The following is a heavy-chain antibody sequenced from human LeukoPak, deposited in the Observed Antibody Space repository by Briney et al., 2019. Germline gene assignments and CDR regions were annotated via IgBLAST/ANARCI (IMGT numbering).Heavy chain of an antibody. V-gene: IGHV1-69*06. J-gene: IGHJ6*03. CDR2: IIPIFGTA. Sequence: GASVKVSCKASGGTFSSYAISWARQAPGQGLEWMGGIIPIFGTANYAQKFQGRVTITADKSTSTAYMELSSLRSEDTAVYYCARVALDYYYYMDVWGKGTTVTVSS. CDR1: GGTFSSYA. CDR3: ARVALDYYYYMDV. D-gene: IGHD6-19*01.